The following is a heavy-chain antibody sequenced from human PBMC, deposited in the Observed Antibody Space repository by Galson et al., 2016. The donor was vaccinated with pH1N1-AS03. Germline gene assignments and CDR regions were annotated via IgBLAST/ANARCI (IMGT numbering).Heavy chain of an antibody. D-gene: IGHD3-22*01. J-gene: IGHJ4*02. CDR2: IIPVFGTP. CDR1: GVSFNNYA. CDR3: ARGQFDYDSSGYYSY. V-gene: IGHV1-69*06. Sequence: SVKVSCKASGVSFNNYAINWLRQAPGQGPEWMGGIIPVFGTPNYAQQFHGRVTIMADKSTTTAYMELSSLRSEDTAVYYCARGQFDYDSSGYYSYWGQGTLVTVSS.